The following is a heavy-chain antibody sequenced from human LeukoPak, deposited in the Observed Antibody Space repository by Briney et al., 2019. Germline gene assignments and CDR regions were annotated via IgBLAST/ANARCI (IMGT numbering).Heavy chain of an antibody. CDR2: ISGSGGST. CDR3: AKAYYGDYAGY. Sequence: TGGSLRLSCAASGFTFSSYAMSWVRQAPGKGLEWVSAISGSGGSTYYADSVKGRFTISRDNSKNTLYLQMNSLRAGDTAVYYCAKAYYGDYAGYWGQGTLVTVSS. V-gene: IGHV3-23*01. D-gene: IGHD4-17*01. CDR1: GFTFSSYA. J-gene: IGHJ4*02.